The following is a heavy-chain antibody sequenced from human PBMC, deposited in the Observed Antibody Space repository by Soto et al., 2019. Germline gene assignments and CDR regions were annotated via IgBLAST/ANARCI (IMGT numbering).Heavy chain of an antibody. V-gene: IGHV3-30-3*01. CDR1: GFTFSSYA. CDR3: ARDQAAATPEPPWYYGMDV. CDR2: ISYDGSNK. Sequence: GGSLRLSCAASGFTFSSYAMHWVRQAPGKGLEWVAVISYDGSNKYYADYVKGRFTISRDNSKNTLYPQMNSLRAEDTAVYYCARDQAAATPEPPWYYGMDVRGQGTTVTVSS. D-gene: IGHD6-13*01. J-gene: IGHJ6*02.